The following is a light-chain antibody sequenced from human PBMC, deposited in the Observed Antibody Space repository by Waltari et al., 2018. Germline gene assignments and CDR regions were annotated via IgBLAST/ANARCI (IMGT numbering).Light chain of an antibody. CDR2: DDD. CDR1: DIQTKT. V-gene: IGLV3-21*03. J-gene: IGLJ3*02. CDR3: QVWDADGDHVV. Sequence: QPPSVSVAPGKTAKITCGGTDIQTKTVQWYQQKPGRAPDLFVFDDDKRPSGIPERVSGPNSGGAATLPISRVEPGDEADYYCQVWDADGDHVVFGGGTRLTVL.